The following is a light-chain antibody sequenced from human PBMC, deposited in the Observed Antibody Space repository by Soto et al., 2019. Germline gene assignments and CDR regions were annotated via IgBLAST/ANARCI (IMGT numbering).Light chain of an antibody. V-gene: IGKV3-11*01. J-gene: IGKJ4*01. CDR3: QQRSNWPLT. CDR2: DAS. Sequence: DIVLTQSPATLSLSPGERATLSCSASQSVSSSLAWYQQKPGQTPSLLIYDASNRATGIPARFNGSGSGTDFTLTVSSLEPEDFAVYYCQQRSNWPLTFGGGTKVEIK. CDR1: QSVSSS.